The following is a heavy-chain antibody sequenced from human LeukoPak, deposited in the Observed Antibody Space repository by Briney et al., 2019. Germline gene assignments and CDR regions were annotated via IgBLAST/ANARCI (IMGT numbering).Heavy chain of an antibody. V-gene: IGHV3-48*04. CDR1: GFTFSSYS. Sequence: HPGGSLRLSCAASGFTFSSYSMNWVRQAPGKGLEWVSYISSSSSTIYYADSVKGRFTISRDNAENSLFPQMNSLRVVDTAVYYCARDDGGKSVKNAFDFWGQGTMVTVSS. J-gene: IGHJ3*01. CDR2: ISSSSSTI. CDR3: ARDDGGKSVKNAFDF. D-gene: IGHD4-23*01.